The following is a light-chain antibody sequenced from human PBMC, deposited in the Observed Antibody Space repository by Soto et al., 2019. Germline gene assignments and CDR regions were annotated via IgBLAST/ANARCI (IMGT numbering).Light chain of an antibody. V-gene: IGKV3-20*01. CDR3: QHYGSSST. Sequence: EIVLTQSPAPLSLSPGERATLSFRASQSVSSNLAWYQQKPGQAPRLLIYGASSRATGIPDRFSGSGSGTDFTLTIIRLEPEDLAVYYCQHYGSSSTFGQGTRLEI. J-gene: IGKJ5*01. CDR2: GAS. CDR1: QSVSSN.